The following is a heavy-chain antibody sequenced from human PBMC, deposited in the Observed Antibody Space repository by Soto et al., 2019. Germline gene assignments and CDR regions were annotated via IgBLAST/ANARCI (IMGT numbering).Heavy chain of an antibody. CDR3: ARLLVGATPQQHLYGMDV. J-gene: IGHJ6*02. Sequence: PGESLKISCKGSGYSFTSYWISLVRQMPGKGLEWMGRIDPSDSYTNYSPSFQGHVTISADKSISTAYLQWSSLKASDTAMYYCARLLVGATPQQHLYGMDVWGQGTTVTVSS. V-gene: IGHV5-10-1*01. D-gene: IGHD1-26*01. CDR1: GYSFTSYW. CDR2: IDPSDSYT.